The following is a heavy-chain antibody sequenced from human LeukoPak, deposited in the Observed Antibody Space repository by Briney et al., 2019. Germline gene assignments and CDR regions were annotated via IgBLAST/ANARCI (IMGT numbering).Heavy chain of an antibody. Sequence: PGGSLRLSCAASGFSFSTYWMSWVRQAPWRGLEWVANIKPHGSEKYYVDSVKGRFTISRDNSKNTLYLQMNSLRAEDTAVYYCAKEVTRSGWTIDYWDQGTLVTVSS. D-gene: IGHD6-19*01. CDR1: GFSFSTYW. V-gene: IGHV3-7*01. CDR2: IKPHGSEK. J-gene: IGHJ4*02. CDR3: AKEVTRSGWTIDY.